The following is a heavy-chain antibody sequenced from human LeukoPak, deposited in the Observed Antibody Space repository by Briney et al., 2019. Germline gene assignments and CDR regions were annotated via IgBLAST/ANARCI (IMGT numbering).Heavy chain of an antibody. CDR3: AELGITMIGGV. J-gene: IGHJ6*04. CDR2: INWSSDNI. Sequence: PGRSLRLSCAASGFTFDEYAMHWVRHAPGKGLERVSGINWSSDNIAYADSVKGRFSISRDNAKNSLYLQMNSLRAEDTAVYYCAELGITMIGGVWGKGTTVTISS. V-gene: IGHV3-9*01. D-gene: IGHD3-10*02. CDR1: GFTFDEYA.